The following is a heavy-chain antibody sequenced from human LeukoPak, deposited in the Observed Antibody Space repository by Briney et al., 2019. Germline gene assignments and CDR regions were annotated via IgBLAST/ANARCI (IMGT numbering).Heavy chain of an antibody. D-gene: IGHD3-10*01. CDR2: ISHTGTLV. CDR1: GFSFSSYS. CDR3: AIPPLSGTGSSRPLAGMDV. Sequence: GGSLRLSCAASGFSFSSYSMNWVRQAPGKGLEWVSYISHTGTLVSYADSVKGRFTISRDNARNSLYLQMYSLRAEDTAVYYCAIPPLSGTGSSRPLAGMDVWGQGTTVTVSS. V-gene: IGHV3-48*04. J-gene: IGHJ6*02.